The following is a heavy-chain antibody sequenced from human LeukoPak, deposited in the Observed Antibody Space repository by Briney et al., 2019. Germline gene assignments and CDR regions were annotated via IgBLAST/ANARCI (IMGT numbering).Heavy chain of an antibody. D-gene: IGHD6-19*01. CDR3: ARAPASDVVVAVDACDI. V-gene: IGHV4-59*08. CDR2: IYYSGYP. CDR1: GXXXSSHY. Sequence: SETLSXXXXVSGXXXSSHYXTWIRQPPGKGLEWIAYIYYSGYPNYNPSLKSRVTISVDRSKSQFSLKLSSVTAADTAVYYCARAPASDVVVAVDACDIWGQGTMVTVSS. J-gene: IGHJ3*02.